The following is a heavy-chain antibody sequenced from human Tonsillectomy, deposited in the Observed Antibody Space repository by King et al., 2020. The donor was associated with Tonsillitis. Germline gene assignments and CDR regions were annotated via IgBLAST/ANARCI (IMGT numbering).Heavy chain of an antibody. V-gene: IGHV3-74*01. J-gene: IGHJ4*02. Sequence: VQLVESGGGLVQPGGSLRLSCAASGFPFYLYWMHWVRQAPGKGLVWVSRINNDGSSTNYADAGRGRFTTSRDNGKNTLYLQMDSLRAEDTAVYYCASDHYGYYYFDMWGQGTLVSVSS. CDR1: GFPFYLYW. CDR3: ASDHYGYYYFDM. D-gene: IGHD4-17*01. CDR2: INNDGSST.